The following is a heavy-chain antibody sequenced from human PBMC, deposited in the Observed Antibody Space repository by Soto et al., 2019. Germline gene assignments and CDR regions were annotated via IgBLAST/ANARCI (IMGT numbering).Heavy chain of an antibody. Sequence: GGSLRLSCAASGFTFSDYYMSWIRQAPGKGLEWVSYISSSGSTIYYADSVKGRFTISRDNAKNSLYLQMNSLRAEDTAVYYCARGSNIVVVPAALDYWGQGTMVTVYS. J-gene: IGHJ4*02. CDR1: GFTFSDYY. CDR3: ARGSNIVVVPAALDY. CDR2: ISSSGSTI. V-gene: IGHV3-11*01. D-gene: IGHD2-2*01.